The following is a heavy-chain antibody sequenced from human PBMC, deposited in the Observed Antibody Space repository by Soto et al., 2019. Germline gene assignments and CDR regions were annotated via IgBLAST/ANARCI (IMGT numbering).Heavy chain of an antibody. CDR2: IDWDDDK. D-gene: IGHD6-13*01. Sequence: SGPTLVNPTQTLTLTCTFSGFSLSTSGMCVSWIRQPPGKALEWLALIDWDDDKYYSTSLKTRLTISKDTSKNQVVLTMTNMDPVDTATYYCARIRAAAGTTYYYYYYGMDVWGQGTTVTVS. CDR1: GFSLSTSGMC. CDR3: ARIRAAAGTTYYYYYYGMDV. V-gene: IGHV2-70*01. J-gene: IGHJ6*02.